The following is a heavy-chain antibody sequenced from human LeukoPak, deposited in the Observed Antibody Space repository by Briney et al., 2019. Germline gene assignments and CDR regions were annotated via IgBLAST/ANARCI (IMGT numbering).Heavy chain of an antibody. CDR3: AGDTPPGGDYYFDY. CDR2: IWNAGTNT. CDR1: GFTFSSYA. D-gene: IGHD3-16*01. V-gene: IGHV3-33*08. J-gene: IGHJ4*02. Sequence: GGSLRLSCAASGFTFSSYAMSWVRQAPGKGLEWVALIWNAGTNTYYADSVKGRFTTSRDNSKNTLYLQMNSLRAEDTAVYYCAGDTPPGGDYYFDYWGQGTLVIVSS.